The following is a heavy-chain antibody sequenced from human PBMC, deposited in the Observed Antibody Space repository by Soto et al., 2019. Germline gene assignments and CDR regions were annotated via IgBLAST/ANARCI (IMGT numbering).Heavy chain of an antibody. V-gene: IGHV4-34*10. CDR2: INHTGST. CDR3: ATSYGNAWYTY. J-gene: IGHJ4*02. Sequence: PSETLSLTCAVYGGSFSGYYRSWIRQPPEKGLEWIGEINHTGSTNYNPSLKSRLTISADTSKNQFSLQLTSVTAADTAVYYCATSYGNAWYTYWGQGTQVTVSS. D-gene: IGHD6-13*01. CDR1: GGSFSGYY.